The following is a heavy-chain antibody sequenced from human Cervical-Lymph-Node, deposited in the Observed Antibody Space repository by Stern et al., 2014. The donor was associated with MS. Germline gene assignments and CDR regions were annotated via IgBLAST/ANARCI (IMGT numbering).Heavy chain of an antibody. J-gene: IGHJ3*02. CDR1: GGTFSNYT. CDR3: ARELAPAGAFDI. D-gene: IGHD3-3*02. Sequence: QVQLVQSGAEVKKPGSSVKVSCKASGGTFSNYTISWVRQAPGQGLEWMGGIIPIFGTADYAQKFQGRVTITADESTSTAYRERSSLRSEDTAVYYCARELAPAGAFDIWGQGTMVTVSS. CDR2: IIPIFGTA. V-gene: IGHV1-69*01.